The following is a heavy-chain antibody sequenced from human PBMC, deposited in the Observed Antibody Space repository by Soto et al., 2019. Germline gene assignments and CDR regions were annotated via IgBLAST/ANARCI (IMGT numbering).Heavy chain of an antibody. CDR1: GGSISSSSYY. Sequence: SETLSLTCTVSGGSISSSSYYWGWIRQPPGKGLEWIGSIYYSGSTYYNPSLKSRVTISVDTSKNQFSLKLSSVTAADTAVYYCARDGYYDSSGYYYLSYYYYGMDVWGQGTTVTVSS. V-gene: IGHV4-39*02. D-gene: IGHD3-22*01. CDR3: ARDGYYDSSGYYYLSYYYYGMDV. J-gene: IGHJ6*02. CDR2: IYYSGST.